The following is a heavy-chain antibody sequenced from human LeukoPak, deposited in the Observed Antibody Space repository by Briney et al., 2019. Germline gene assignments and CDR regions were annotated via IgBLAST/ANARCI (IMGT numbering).Heavy chain of an antibody. CDR3: ARDRSGYDPYYFDY. CDR2: IWYDGSNK. V-gene: IGHV3-33*01. Sequence: RGMSLRLSCAASGFTFSSYGMHGVRQAPGKGLEWVAVIWYDGSNKYYADSVKGRFTISRDNSKNTLYLQMNSLRAEDTAVYYCARDRSGYDPYYFDYWGQGTLVTVSS. D-gene: IGHD5-12*01. CDR1: GFTFSSYG. J-gene: IGHJ4*02.